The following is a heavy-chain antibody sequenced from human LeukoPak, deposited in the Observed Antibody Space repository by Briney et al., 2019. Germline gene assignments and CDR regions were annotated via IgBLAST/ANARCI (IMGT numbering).Heavy chain of an antibody. CDR2: IYHSGST. CDR1: GGSISSGGYS. CDR3: ARVDSSGYYYNFYFDL. J-gene: IGHJ2*01. V-gene: IGHV4-30-2*01. Sequence: SETLSLTCAVSGGSISSGGYSWSWIRQPPGKGLEWIGHIYHSGSTYYNPSLKSRVTISVDRSKNQFSLKLSSVTAADTAVYYCARVDSSGYYYNFYFDLWGRGTLVTVSS. D-gene: IGHD3-22*01.